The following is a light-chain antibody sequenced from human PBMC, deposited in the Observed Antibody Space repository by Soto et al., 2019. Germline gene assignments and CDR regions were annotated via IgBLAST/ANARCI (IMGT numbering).Light chain of an antibody. CDR2: GAS. Sequence: EIVLTQSPATLSLSPGERATLSCLASQSISNCYLAWYQQKPGQAPRLLIFGASSRATGTPDRFSGSGSGTDFTLTISRLEPEDFAVYYCQQYGSSPPWTFGQGTKVDIK. CDR1: QSISNCY. J-gene: IGKJ1*01. CDR3: QQYGSSPPWT. V-gene: IGKV3-20*01.